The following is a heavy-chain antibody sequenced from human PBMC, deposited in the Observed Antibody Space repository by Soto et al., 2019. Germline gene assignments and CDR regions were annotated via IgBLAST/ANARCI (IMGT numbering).Heavy chain of an antibody. D-gene: IGHD3-16*02. CDR1: GFTFSSYI. CDR3: ARDQGYDYVWGSYRPHGMDV. CDR2: ISSSSSTI. V-gene: IGHV3-48*02. J-gene: IGHJ6*02. Sequence: GDSLSLSFAASGFTFSSYIMNGLPQAPGKGLEWVSYISSSSSTIYYADSVKGRFTISRDNAKNSLYLQMNSLRDEDTAVYYCARDQGYDYVWGSYRPHGMDVWGQGT.